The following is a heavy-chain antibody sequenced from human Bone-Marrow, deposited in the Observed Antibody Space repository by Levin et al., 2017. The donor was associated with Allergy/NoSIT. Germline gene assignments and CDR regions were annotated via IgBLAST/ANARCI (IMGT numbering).Heavy chain of an antibody. CDR2: ISFDGNNK. V-gene: IGHV3-30*18. D-gene: IGHD3-10*01. CDR3: AKDGAMVRGVTMYYFDY. J-gene: IGHJ4*02. CDR1: RFTFATYA. Sequence: GGSLRLSCAASRFTFATYAMHWVRQAPGKGLEWVAGISFDGNNKYYVDSVRGRFSISRDNSRHTLYLEMNSLRGDDTAVYYCAKDGAMVRGVTMYYFDYWGQGTLVSVSS.